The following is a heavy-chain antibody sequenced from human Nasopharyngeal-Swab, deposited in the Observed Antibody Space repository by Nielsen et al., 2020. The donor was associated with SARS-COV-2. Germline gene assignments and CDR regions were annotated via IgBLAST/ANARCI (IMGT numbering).Heavy chain of an antibody. CDR1: GFTFNNYN. J-gene: IGHJ6*02. CDR3: ARDGLDYDFWSAYFMDV. V-gene: IGHV3-21*01. CDR2: ISSSGSYI. D-gene: IGHD3-3*01. Sequence: GESLKISCAASGFTFNNYNFNWVRQAPGKGLEWVSSISSSGSYIYYADSVKGRFPLSRDNAKNSLSLQMNSLRAEDTAVYYCARDGLDYDFWSAYFMDVGGQGTTVTVSS.